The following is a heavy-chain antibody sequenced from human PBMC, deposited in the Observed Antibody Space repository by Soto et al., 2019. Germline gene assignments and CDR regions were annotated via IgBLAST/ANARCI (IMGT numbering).Heavy chain of an antibody. CDR1: GGSISSSSYY. CDR3: ARLALAGIAAADH. V-gene: IGHV4-39*01. J-gene: IGHJ4*02. D-gene: IGHD6-13*01. Sequence: PSETLSLTCTVSGGSISSSSYYWGWIRQPPGKGLEWIGSIYYSGSTYYNPSLKSRVTISVDTSKNQFSLKLSSVTAADTAVYYCARLALAGIAAADHWGQGTLVTVSS. CDR2: IYYSGST.